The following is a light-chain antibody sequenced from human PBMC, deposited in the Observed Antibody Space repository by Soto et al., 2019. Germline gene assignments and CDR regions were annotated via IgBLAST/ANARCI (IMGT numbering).Light chain of an antibody. CDR1: SSNIGAGYV. V-gene: IGLV1-40*01. J-gene: IGLJ2*01. CDR3: QSYDSSLRMV. Sequence: QSVLTQPPSVSGAPGQRVTISCTGSSSNIGAGYVVHWYQQLPGTAPKLLIYGNSNRPSGVPDRFSGSKSGTSASLAITGLQAEDEADYYCQSYDSSLRMVFGGGTKLTVL. CDR2: GNS.